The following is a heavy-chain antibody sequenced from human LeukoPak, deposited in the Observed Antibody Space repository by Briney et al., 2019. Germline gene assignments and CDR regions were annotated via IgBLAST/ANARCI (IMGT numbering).Heavy chain of an antibody. Sequence: GGSLRLSCAASGFTVSSNYMSWVRQAPGKGLVWVSRINSDGSNTIYADSVKGRFTVSRDNAKNTLYLQMNSLRAEDTAVYYCARSSSGYYDYWGQGTLVTVSS. CDR3: ARSSSGYYDY. CDR2: INSDGSNT. D-gene: IGHD2/OR15-2a*01. CDR1: GFTVSSNY. V-gene: IGHV3-74*01. J-gene: IGHJ4*02.